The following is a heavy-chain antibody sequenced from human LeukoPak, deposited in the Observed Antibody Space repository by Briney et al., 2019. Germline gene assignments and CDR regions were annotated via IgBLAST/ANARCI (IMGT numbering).Heavy chain of an antibody. J-gene: IGHJ3*02. D-gene: IGHD6-6*01. CDR3: ARDMYSSSSRARIGDAFDI. CDR2: ITPIFGTA. V-gene: IGHV1-69*05. CDR1: GGTFSSYA. Sequence: GASVKVSCKASGGTFSSYAISWVRQAPGQGLEWMGGITPIFGTANYAQKFQGRVTITTDESTSTAYMELSSLRSEDTAVYYCARDMYSSSSRARIGDAFDIWGQGTMVTVSS.